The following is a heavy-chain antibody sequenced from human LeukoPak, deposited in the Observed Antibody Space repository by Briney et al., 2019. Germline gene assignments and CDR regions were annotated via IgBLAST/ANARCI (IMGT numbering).Heavy chain of an antibody. J-gene: IGHJ6*03. CDR2: IYYSGST. CDR3: AREARYYDSSYYYYYYMDV. Sequence: SETLSLTCTVSGGSISSSSYYWGWIRQPPGKGLEWIGSIYYSGSTNYNPSLKSRVTISVDTSQNQFSPKLSSVTAADTAVYYCAREARYYDSSYYYYYYMDVWGKGTTVTVSS. V-gene: IGHV4-39*07. CDR1: GGSISSSSYY. D-gene: IGHD3-3*01.